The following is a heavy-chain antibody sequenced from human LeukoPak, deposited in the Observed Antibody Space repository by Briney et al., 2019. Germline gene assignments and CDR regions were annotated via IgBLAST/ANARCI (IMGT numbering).Heavy chain of an antibody. D-gene: IGHD1-14*01. Sequence: GGSLRLSCAASGFSFTYNDMHWVRQAPGKGLEWVAFIRDAKNDEYYVDSVKGRFTISRDNSKNSLYLQMNSLRREDTGLYFCAKSRAPTADPDAFDVWGQGTMVTISS. V-gene: IGHV3-30*02. CDR1: GFSFTYND. J-gene: IGHJ3*01. CDR2: IRDAKNDE. CDR3: AKSRAPTADPDAFDV.